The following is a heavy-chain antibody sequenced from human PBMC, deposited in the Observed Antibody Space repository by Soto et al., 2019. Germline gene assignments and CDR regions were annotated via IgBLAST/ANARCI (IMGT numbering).Heavy chain of an antibody. J-gene: IGHJ4*02. CDR1: GYTFTDYY. V-gene: IGHV1-2*02. CDR2: INPESGNP. D-gene: IGHD2-15*01. CDR3: ASEDCRNTNCLKGFDY. Sequence: ASVKVSCKASGYTFTDYYMRWVRQAPGQGFEWVGGINPESGNPKYVPKFQGRVTVTRDTSTSTAYMELNRLTSDDTAVYYCASEDCRNTNCLKGFDYWGQGTLVTVSS.